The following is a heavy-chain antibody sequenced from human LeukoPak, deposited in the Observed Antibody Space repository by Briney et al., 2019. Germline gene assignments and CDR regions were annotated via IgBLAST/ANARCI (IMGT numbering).Heavy chain of an antibody. Sequence: PGGSLRLSCKASEFSISHYAMSWVRQAPGKGLEWVSADASSTTSTYYAKSVRGRFTISRDNSMNTAYLQMNSLRVDDTAVYYCSKAPLETCTGAVCYYLDVWGKGTTVIVSS. CDR1: EFSISHYA. V-gene: IGHV3-23*01. CDR2: DASSTTST. CDR3: SKAPLETCTGAVCYYLDV. D-gene: IGHD2-8*02. J-gene: IGHJ6*03.